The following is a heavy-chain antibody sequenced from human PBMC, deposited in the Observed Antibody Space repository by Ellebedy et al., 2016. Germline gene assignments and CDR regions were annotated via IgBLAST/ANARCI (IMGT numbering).Heavy chain of an antibody. CDR2: ISSGREA. CDR3: TRDGSEWSRDY. D-gene: IGHD3-3*01. V-gene: IGHV3-21*06. Sequence: GGSLRLXXAASGFMFRSFFMSWVRQAPGKGLEWVATISSGREAYYADPLKGRFTISRDNAMNSVYLQLNSLSVEDTAVYYCTRDGSEWSRDYWGQGTLVTVSS. CDR1: GFMFRSFF. J-gene: IGHJ4*02.